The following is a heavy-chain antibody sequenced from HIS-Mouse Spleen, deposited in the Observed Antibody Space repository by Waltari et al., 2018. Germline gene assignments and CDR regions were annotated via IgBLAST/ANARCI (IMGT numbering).Heavy chain of an antibody. V-gene: IGHV4-38-2*02. Sequence: QVQLQESGPGLVKPPETLSLTCTVSGYSISSGYYWGWIRQPPGKGLEWIGSIYHSGSTYYNPSLKSRVTISVDTSKNQFSRKLSSVTAADTAVYYCARVGTIFGQGDWFDPWGQGTLVTVSS. D-gene: IGHD3-3*01. J-gene: IGHJ5*02. CDR3: ARVGTIFGQGDWFDP. CDR2: IYHSGST. CDR1: GYSISSGYY.